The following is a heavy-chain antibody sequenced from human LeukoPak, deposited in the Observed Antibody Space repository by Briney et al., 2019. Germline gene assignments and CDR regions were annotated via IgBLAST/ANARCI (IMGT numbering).Heavy chain of an antibody. D-gene: IGHD3-22*01. J-gene: IGHJ3*01. Sequence: GGSLRLSCVTSGFTFTNFAMSWVRQAPGKGLEWVSSISANGGRTFYADSVKGRVSISRDNSKNTLYLQMNSLRAEDTAVYYCAKAAFFDYDSSGYYYRSWGQGTMVTVSS. CDR2: ISANGGRT. CDR1: GFTFTNFA. V-gene: IGHV3-23*01. CDR3: AKAAFFDYDSSGYYYRS.